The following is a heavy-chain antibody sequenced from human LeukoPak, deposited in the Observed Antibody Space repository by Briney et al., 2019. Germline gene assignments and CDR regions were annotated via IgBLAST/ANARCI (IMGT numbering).Heavy chain of an antibody. D-gene: IGHD6-19*01. Sequence: GGSLRLSCAASGFTFSSYAMSWVRQAPGKGLEWVSYISSSSSTIYYADSVKGRFTISRDNAKNSLYLQMNSLRAEDTAVYYCAREDIAVAGTYFDPWGQGTLVTVSS. V-gene: IGHV3-48*04. CDR2: ISSSSSTI. CDR1: GFTFSSYA. CDR3: AREDIAVAGTYFDP. J-gene: IGHJ5*02.